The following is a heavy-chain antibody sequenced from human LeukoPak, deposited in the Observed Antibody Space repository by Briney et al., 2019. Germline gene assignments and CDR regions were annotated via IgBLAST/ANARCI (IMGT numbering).Heavy chain of an antibody. CDR3: ARDTAMVIGYFDY. Sequence: ASVKVSCKASGYTFTSYAMHWVRQAPGQRLEWMGWINAGNGNTKYSQKFQGRVTFTRDTSASTAYMELSSLRSEDTAVYYCARDTAMVIGYFDYWGQGTLVTVSS. V-gene: IGHV1-3*01. D-gene: IGHD5-18*01. CDR2: INAGNGNT. CDR1: GYTFTSYA. J-gene: IGHJ4*02.